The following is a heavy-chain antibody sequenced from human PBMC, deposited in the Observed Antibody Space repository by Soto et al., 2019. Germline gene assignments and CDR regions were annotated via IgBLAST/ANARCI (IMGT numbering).Heavy chain of an antibody. V-gene: IGHV3-30-3*01. CDR2: ISYDGSNK. Sequence: GGSLRLSCAASGFTFSSYAMHWVRQAPGKGLEWVAVISYDGSNKYYADSVKGRFTISRDNSKNTLYLQMNSLRAEDTAVYYCARDVYRIVVVPAAPAGYFDYWGQGTLVTVSS. CDR1: GFTFSSYA. CDR3: ARDVYRIVVVPAAPAGYFDY. J-gene: IGHJ4*02. D-gene: IGHD2-2*01.